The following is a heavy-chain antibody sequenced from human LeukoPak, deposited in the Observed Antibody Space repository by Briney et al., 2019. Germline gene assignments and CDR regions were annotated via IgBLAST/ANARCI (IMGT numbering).Heavy chain of an antibody. CDR3: AREARGSGRDFDY. CDR1: GFSFSDFY. CDR2: IGTRSNPI. V-gene: IGHV3-11*01. Sequence: PGGSLRLSCAASGFSFSDFYMSWIRQAPGMGLEWLSYIGTRSNPIYYADSVKGRFTISRDDAKNSLYLQMNSLRDEDTAVYFCAREARGSGRDFDYWGQGILVTVSS. J-gene: IGHJ4*02. D-gene: IGHD1-26*01.